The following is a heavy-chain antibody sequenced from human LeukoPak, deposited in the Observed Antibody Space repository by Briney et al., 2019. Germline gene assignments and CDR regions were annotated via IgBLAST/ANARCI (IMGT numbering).Heavy chain of an antibody. V-gene: IGHV1-18*01. Sequence: APVKVSCKASAYTLTRYGINWVRLAPGQGLEWMGWISAYNDNTNNMQKFKGRITLTADTSTNTAYLELRSLRSDDTAVYYCSVYNWNDNWFDPWGQGTLVTVSS. J-gene: IGHJ5*02. CDR1: AYTLTRYG. CDR2: ISAYNDNT. D-gene: IGHD1-1*01. CDR3: SVYNWNDNWFDP.